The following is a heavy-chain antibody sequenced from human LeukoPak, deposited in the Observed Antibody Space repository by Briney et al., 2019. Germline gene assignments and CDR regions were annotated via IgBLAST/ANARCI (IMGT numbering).Heavy chain of an antibody. CDR1: GGCISSGDYY. CDR2: IYYSGST. Sequence: SETLSLTCTVSGGCISSGDYYWSWIRQPPGKGLEWIGYIYYSGSTYYNPSLKSRVTISVDTSKNQFSLKLSSVTAADTAVYYCAGRKPYYFDYWGQGTLVTVSS. CDR3: AGRKPYYFDY. V-gene: IGHV4-30-4*01. J-gene: IGHJ4*02. D-gene: IGHD1-14*01.